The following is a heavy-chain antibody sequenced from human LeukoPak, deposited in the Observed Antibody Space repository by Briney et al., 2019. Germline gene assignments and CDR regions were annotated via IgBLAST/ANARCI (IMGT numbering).Heavy chain of an antibody. CDR2: INPSGGST. Sequence: ASVTVSCKASGYTFTSYYMHWVRQAPGQGFEWMGIINPSGGSTSYAQKFQGRVTMTRDMSTSTVYMELSRLRSDDTAVYYCAREPFDYWGQGTLVTVSS. CDR3: AREPFDY. V-gene: IGHV1-46*01. CDR1: GYTFTSYY. J-gene: IGHJ4*02.